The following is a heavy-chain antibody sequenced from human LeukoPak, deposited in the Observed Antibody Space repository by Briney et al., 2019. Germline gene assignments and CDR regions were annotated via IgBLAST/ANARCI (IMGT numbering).Heavy chain of an antibody. CDR2: IRYDGSNK. CDR3: AKGRGWEASYYYYYMDV. D-gene: IGHD1-26*01. J-gene: IGHJ6*03. V-gene: IGHV3-30*02. Sequence: GGSLRLSCAASGFTFSSYGIHWVRQAPGKGLEWVAFIRYDGSNKYYTDSVKGRFTISRDNSKNALYLQMNSLRAEDTAVYYCAKGRGWEASYYYYYMDVWGKGTTVTISS. CDR1: GFTFSSYG.